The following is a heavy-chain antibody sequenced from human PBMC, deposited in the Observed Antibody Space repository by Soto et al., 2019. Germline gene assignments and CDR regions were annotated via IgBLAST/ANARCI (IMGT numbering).Heavy chain of an antibody. V-gene: IGHV1-8*01. CDR3: ARGAPVHAVINDY. CDR2: MNPNSGNT. D-gene: IGHD2-21*01. CDR1: GYTFTSYD. Sequence: ASVKDSCKASGYTFTSYDINWVRQATGQGLEWMGWMNPNSGNTGYAQKFQGRVTMTRNTSISTAYMELSSLSSEDTAVYYCARGAPVHAVINDYWGQGTLVTVSS. J-gene: IGHJ4*02.